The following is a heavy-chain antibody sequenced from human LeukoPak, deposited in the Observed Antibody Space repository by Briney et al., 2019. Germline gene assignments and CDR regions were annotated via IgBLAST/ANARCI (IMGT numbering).Heavy chain of an antibody. D-gene: IGHD3-22*01. CDR3: ARELLGSYDSSGYYLGY. V-gene: IGHV1-46*01. Sequence: ASVKVSCKASGYTFTSYYMHWVRQAPGQGLEWMGIINPSSGSTSYAQKFQGRVTMTRGMSTSTVYMELSSLRSEDTAMYYCARELLGSYDSSGYYLGYWGQGTLVTVSS. CDR2: INPSSGST. CDR1: GYTFTSYY. J-gene: IGHJ4*02.